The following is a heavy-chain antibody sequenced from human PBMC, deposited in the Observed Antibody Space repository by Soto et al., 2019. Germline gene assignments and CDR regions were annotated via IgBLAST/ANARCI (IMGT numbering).Heavy chain of an antibody. V-gene: IGHV3-21*01. J-gene: IGHJ4*02. D-gene: IGHD1-26*01. CDR2: ISSSSSYI. CDR1: GFTFSSYS. CDR3: ARAPLSSGSYFPQLY. Sequence: EVQLVESGGGLVKPGGSLRLSCAASGFTFSSYSMNWVRQAPGKGLEWVSSISSSSSYIYYADSVKGRFTISRDNAKNSLYLKMNSLRAEDTAVYYCARAPLSSGSYFPQLYWGQGTLVTVSS.